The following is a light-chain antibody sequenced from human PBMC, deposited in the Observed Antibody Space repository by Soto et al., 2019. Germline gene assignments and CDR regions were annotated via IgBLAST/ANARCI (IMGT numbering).Light chain of an antibody. V-gene: IGLV1-40*01. Sequence: QSVLTQPPSVSGAPGQRVTISCTGSSSNIGAGYDVHWYQQLPGTAPKLHIYGNSNRPSGVPDRFSGSKSGTSSSLAITGLQSDDEADYYCQSYDSSLSGYVFGTGTKLTVL. CDR2: GNS. CDR3: QSYDSSLSGYV. CDR1: SSNIGAGYD. J-gene: IGLJ1*01.